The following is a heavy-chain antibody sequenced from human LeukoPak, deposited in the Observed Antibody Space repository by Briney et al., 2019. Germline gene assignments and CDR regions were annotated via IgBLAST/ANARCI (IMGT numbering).Heavy chain of an antibody. V-gene: IGHV3-33*01. D-gene: IGHD2-2*01. Sequence: GGSLRLSCAASGFTFSSYGMHWVRQAPGKGLEWVAVIWYDGSNKYYADSVKGRFTISRDNSKNTLYLQMNSLRAEDTAVYYCATTEKGCSNTSCYDWGQGTLVTVSS. CDR2: IWYDGSNK. CDR3: ATTEKGCSNTSCYD. CDR1: GFTFSSYG. J-gene: IGHJ4*02.